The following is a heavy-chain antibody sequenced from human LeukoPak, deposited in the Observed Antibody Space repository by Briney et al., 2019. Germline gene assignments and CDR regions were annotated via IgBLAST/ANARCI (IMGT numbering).Heavy chain of an antibody. CDR3: ARSNYYASSGYDH. CDR2: IGTAGDT. Sequence: GGSLRLSCAASGFTFSSYDMHWVRHATGKGLEWVSAIGTAGDTYYPGSVKGRFTISRENAKNSLYLQMNSLRAGDTAVYYCARSNYYASSGYDHWGQGTLVTVSS. J-gene: IGHJ4*02. V-gene: IGHV3-13*01. D-gene: IGHD3-22*01. CDR1: GFTFSSYD.